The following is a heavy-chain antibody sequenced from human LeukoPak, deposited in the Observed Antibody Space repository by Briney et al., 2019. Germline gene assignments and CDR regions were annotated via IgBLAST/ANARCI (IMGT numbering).Heavy chain of an antibody. CDR3: AKAARYSLAYFYYFDY. CDR1: GFSFGNYA. J-gene: IGHJ4*02. D-gene: IGHD6-13*01. CDR2: IGGDGHST. V-gene: IGHV3-23*01. Sequence: GGSLRLSCAASGFSFGNYAMTWVRQAPGKGLEWASAIGGDGHSTDYADSVKGRFTISRDNSKNTLYLQMNSLRAEDTAVYYCAKAARYSLAYFYYFDYWGQGTLVTVSS.